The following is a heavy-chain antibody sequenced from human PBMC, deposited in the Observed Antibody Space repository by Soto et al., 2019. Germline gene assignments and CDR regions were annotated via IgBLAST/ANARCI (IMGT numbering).Heavy chain of an antibody. Sequence: SVKVSCKASGGTFSSYAISWVRQAPGQGLEWMGGIIPIFGTANYAQKFRGRVTITADESTSTAYMELSSLRSEDTAVYYCARETRRATAMEHYYYYYYGMDVWGQGTTVTVSS. CDR1: GGTFSSYA. CDR3: ARETRRATAMEHYYYYYYGMDV. CDR2: IIPIFGTA. J-gene: IGHJ6*02. V-gene: IGHV1-69*13. D-gene: IGHD5-18*01.